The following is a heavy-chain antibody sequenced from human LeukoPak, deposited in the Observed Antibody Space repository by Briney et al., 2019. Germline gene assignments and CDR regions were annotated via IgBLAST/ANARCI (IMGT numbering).Heavy chain of an antibody. V-gene: IGHV3-33*01. CDR1: GFTFSSYG. CDR3: ASGYSYGQDWYFDL. Sequence: PGGSLRLSCAASGFTFSSYGMHWVRQAPGKGLEWVAVIWYDGSNKYYADSVKGRFTISRDNSKNTLYLQMNSLRAEDTAVYYCASGYSYGQDWYFDLWGRGTLVTVSS. CDR2: IWYDGSNK. D-gene: IGHD5-18*01. J-gene: IGHJ2*01.